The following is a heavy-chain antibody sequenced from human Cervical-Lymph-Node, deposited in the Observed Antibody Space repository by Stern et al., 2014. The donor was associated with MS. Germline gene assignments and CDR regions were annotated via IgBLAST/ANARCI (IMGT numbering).Heavy chain of an antibody. D-gene: IGHD5-12*01. Sequence: QLQLQESGPGLVKPSETLSLTCTVSGGSISSSSYYWGWIRQPPGKGLEWIGSIYYSGSTYYNPSLKSRVTISVDTSKNQFSLKRSSVTAADTAVYYCARHGYSGYEWDYWGQGTLVTVSS. CDR1: GGSISSSSYY. CDR2: IYYSGST. CDR3: ARHGYSGYEWDY. J-gene: IGHJ4*02. V-gene: IGHV4-39*01.